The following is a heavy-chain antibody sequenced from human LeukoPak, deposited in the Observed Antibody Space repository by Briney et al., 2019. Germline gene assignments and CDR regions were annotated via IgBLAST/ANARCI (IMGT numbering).Heavy chain of an antibody. Sequence: ASVKVSCKASGYTFTGYYMHWVRQAPGQGLEWMGRINPNSGGTNYAQKSQGRVTMTRDTSISTAYMELSRLRSDDTAVYYCARSPRYCSGGSCYSWLIDYWGQGTLVTVSS. CDR3: ARSPRYCSGGSCYSWLIDY. CDR1: GYTFTGYY. V-gene: IGHV1-2*06. CDR2: INPNSGGT. J-gene: IGHJ4*02. D-gene: IGHD2-15*01.